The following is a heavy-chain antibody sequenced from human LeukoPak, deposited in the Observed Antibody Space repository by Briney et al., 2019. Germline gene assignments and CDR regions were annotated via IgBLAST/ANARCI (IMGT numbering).Heavy chain of an antibody. D-gene: IGHD4-17*01. CDR1: GGSVSSGSYY. CDR2: IYYSGST. V-gene: IGHV4-61*01. Sequence: SETLSLTCTVSGGSVSSGSYYWSWIRQPPGKGLEWIGYIYYSGSTNYNPSLKSRVTISVDTSKNQFSLKLSSVTAADTAAYYCARDYGDYGYYYYGMDVWGKGTTVTVSS. J-gene: IGHJ6*04. CDR3: ARDYGDYGYYYYGMDV.